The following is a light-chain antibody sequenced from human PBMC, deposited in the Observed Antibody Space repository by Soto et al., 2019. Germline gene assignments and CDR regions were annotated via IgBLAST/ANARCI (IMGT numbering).Light chain of an antibody. Sequence: DIHMTQSPSSLSASVGDRVTITCRASQSISSYVNWYQQKSGQAPKLLIYAASSLRSGVPSRFSGTVSGTDFTLTITSLQPEDFASYHCQQSYSTPPTFGQGTKVDIK. CDR2: AAS. CDR1: QSISSY. J-gene: IGKJ2*01. CDR3: QQSYSTPPT. V-gene: IGKV1-39*01.